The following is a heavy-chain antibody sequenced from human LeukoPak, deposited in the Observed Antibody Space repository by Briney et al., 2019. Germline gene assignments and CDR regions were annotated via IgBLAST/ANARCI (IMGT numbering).Heavy chain of an antibody. CDR1: GGSISSYY. CDR3: ARAKDYYYDSSGLFDY. CDR2: IYYSGST. V-gene: IGHV4-59*01. D-gene: IGHD3-22*01. J-gene: IGHJ4*02. Sequence: SETLSLTCTVSGGSISSYYWSWIRQPPGQGLEWIGYIYYSGSTNYNPSLKSRVTISVDTSKNQFSLKLSSVTAADTAVYYCARAKDYYYDSSGLFDYWGQGTLVTVSS.